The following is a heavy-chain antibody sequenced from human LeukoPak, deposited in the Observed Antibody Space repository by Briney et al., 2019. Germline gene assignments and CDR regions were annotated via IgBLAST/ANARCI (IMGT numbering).Heavy chain of an antibody. CDR3: ARDGHQGNAFDI. CDR1: GFTFSSYD. Sequence: GGSLRLSCAASGFTFSSYDMHWVRQATGKGLEWVSAIGTAGDTYYPGSVKGRFTISRENAKNSLYLQMNSLRAGDTAVYYCARDGHQGNAFDIWGQGTMVTVSS. V-gene: IGHV3-13*01. CDR2: IGTAGDT. J-gene: IGHJ3*02.